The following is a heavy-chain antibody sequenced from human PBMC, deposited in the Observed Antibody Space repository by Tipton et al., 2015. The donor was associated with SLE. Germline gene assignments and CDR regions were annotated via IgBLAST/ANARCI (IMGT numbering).Heavy chain of an antibody. J-gene: IGHJ2*01. CDR1: GGSIRNDF. CDR3: ARRGGYSTSSYYFAL. D-gene: IGHD6-6*01. V-gene: IGHV4-59*01. Sequence: TLSLTCTVSGGSIRNDFWTWIRQPPRKGLEYIGYFYNSGNTSSHPSLKSRVTMSVDTSKNQFSLSLSSVTAADTAVYYCARRGGYSTSSYYFALWGRGTLVTVSS. CDR2: FYNSGNT.